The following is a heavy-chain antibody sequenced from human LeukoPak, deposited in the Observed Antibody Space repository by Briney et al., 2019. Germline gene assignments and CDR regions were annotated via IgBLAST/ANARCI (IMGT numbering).Heavy chain of an antibody. D-gene: IGHD6-19*01. CDR3: ARETSSGWYYAFDI. CDR2: IYYSGST. V-gene: IGHV4-59*01. Sequence: ASETLSLTCTVSGGSISSYYWSWIRQPPGKGLEWIGYIYYSGSTNYNPSLKSRVTISVDTSKNQFSLKLSSVTAADTAVYYCARETSSGWYYAFDIWGQGTTVTVSS. J-gene: IGHJ3*02. CDR1: GGSISSYY.